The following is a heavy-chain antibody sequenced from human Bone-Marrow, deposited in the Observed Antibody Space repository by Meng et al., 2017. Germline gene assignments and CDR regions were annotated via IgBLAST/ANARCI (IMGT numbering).Heavy chain of an antibody. Sequence: QVQLTPWGAGLLKPSETLSLTCAVYGGSFSGYYWSWIRQPPGKGLEWIGEINHSGSTNYNPSLKSRVTISVDTSKNQFSLKLSSVTAADTAVYYCAREDRYYYDSRVDYWGQGTLVTVSS. J-gene: IGHJ4*02. CDR3: AREDRYYYDSRVDY. V-gene: IGHV4-34*01. CDR2: INHSGST. CDR1: GGSFSGYY. D-gene: IGHD3-22*01.